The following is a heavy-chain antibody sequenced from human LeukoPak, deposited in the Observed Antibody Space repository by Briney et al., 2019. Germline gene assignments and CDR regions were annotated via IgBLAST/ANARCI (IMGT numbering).Heavy chain of an antibody. J-gene: IGHJ4*02. CDR2: TSDRGDYT. D-gene: IGHD5-24*01. CDR3: ARDGDAYNFDF. Sequence: GGSLRLSCAASGFTFTSYSMSWVRQAPGKGLEWVSGTSDRGDYTYYADSVKGRFTISRDNSKNTLYLQMNSLRADDTAVYYCARDGDAYNFDFWGQGALVTVSS. V-gene: IGHV3-23*01. CDR1: GFTFTSYS.